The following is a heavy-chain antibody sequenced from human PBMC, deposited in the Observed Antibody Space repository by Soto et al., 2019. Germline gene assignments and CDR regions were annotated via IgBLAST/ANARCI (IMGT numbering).Heavy chain of an antibody. CDR2: INPNSGGT. CDR3: ASSMRYYGMDV. J-gene: IGHJ6*02. Sequence: ASVKVSCKASGYTFAGYFIHWVRQAPGQGLEWMGWINPNSGGTNYAQKFQGRVTMTRDTSTSTVYMELSSLRSEDTAVYYCASSMRYYGMDVWGQGTTVTVSS. CDR1: GYTFAGYF. D-gene: IGHD3-22*01. V-gene: IGHV1-2*02.